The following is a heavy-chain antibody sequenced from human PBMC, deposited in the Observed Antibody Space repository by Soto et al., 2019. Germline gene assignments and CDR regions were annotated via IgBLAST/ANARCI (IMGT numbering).Heavy chain of an antibody. D-gene: IGHD5-12*01. CDR3: TSVIQRWLQRINNGYSA. J-gene: IGHJ4*02. CDR1: GGTFSTYA. CDR2: IIPMVGTA. Sequence: QVKLVQSGAEVKKPESSVQVSCKDPGGTFSTYAISWVRQAPGQGLEWLGGIIPMVGTANYAQRFQDRVTITADESTNTVYMEQSILRSEDTAVYFCTSVIQRWLQRINNGYSAWGKGTLVTVPS. V-gene: IGHV1-69*12.